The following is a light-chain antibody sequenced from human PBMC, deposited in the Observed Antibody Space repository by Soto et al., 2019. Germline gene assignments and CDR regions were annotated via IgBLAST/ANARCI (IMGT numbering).Light chain of an antibody. Sequence: DIQMTQSPSTLSASVGDRVTITCRASQSIDNLLAWYHQKPGKAPKLLISDASTLESGVSSRFSGSGSGTEFTLSIGSLQPDDFATYYCQQSYSTPITFGQGTRLEIK. J-gene: IGKJ5*01. CDR2: DAS. CDR3: QQSYSTPIT. CDR1: QSIDNL. V-gene: IGKV1-5*01.